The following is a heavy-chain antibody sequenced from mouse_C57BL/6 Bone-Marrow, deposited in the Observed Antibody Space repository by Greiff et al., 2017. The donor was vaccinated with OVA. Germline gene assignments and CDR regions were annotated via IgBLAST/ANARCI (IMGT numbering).Heavy chain of an antibody. CDR2: IYPGSGSI. V-gene: IGHV1-62-2*01. J-gene: IGHJ4*01. CDR3: ARHEAYYAMDY. Sequence: QVQLKESGAELVKPGASVKLSCKASGYTFTEYTINWVKQRSGQGLEWIGWIYPGSGSIKYNEKFKDKATFTADKSSSTAYMELSRMTSEASAVYFCARHEAYYAMDYWGQGTSVTVSS. CDR1: GYTFTEYT.